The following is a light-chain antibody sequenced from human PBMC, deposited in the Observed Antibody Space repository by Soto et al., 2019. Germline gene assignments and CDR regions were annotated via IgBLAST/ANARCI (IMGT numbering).Light chain of an antibody. CDR2: SNN. V-gene: IGLV1-44*01. CDR1: SSHIGSNT. CDR3: AAWDYSLNGRYV. J-gene: IGLJ1*01. Sequence: QSVLTQPPSASGTPGQRVTISCSGSSSHIGSNTVNWYQQLPGTAPKLLIYSNNQRPSGVPDRFSGSKSGTSASLAISGLQSEDEADYYCAAWDYSLNGRYVFGTGTKLTVL.